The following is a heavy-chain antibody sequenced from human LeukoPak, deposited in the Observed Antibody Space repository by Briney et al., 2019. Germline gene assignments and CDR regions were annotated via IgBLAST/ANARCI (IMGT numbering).Heavy chain of an antibody. CDR3: ARVATDGYLPTTFDI. J-gene: IGHJ3*02. D-gene: IGHD5-24*01. CDR2: INPSGGST. CDR1: GSTFTSYY. Sequence: GASVKVSFTASGSTFTSYYMHWVRQAPGQGLEWMGIINPSGGSTSYAQKFQGRVTMTSDMSTSTVYMELISLSSEDTAVYYCARVATDGYLPTTFDIWGQGTMVTVSS. V-gene: IGHV1-46*01.